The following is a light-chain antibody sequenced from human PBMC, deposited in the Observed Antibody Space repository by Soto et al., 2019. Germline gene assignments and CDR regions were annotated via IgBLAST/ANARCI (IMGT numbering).Light chain of an antibody. Sequence: QSALTQPRSVSGSPGQSVTISCTGTSSDVGGYNYVSWYQQHPGKAPKLMIYDVSKRPSGVPDCFSGSKSGNTASLTISGLQAEDEADYYCCSSAGTYTSVFGGGTKVTVL. CDR1: SSDVGGYNY. V-gene: IGLV2-11*01. CDR2: DVS. CDR3: CSSAGTYTSV. J-gene: IGLJ3*02.